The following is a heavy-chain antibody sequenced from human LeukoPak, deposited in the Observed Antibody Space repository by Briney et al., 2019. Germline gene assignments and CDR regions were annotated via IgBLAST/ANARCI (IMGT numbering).Heavy chain of an antibody. CDR3: ARMPYYDFWSGYYYYYMDV. V-gene: IGHV4-4*07. CDR2: IYTSGST. D-gene: IGHD3-3*01. Sequence: SETLSLTCTVSGGSISSYYWSWIRQPAGKGLEWIGRIYTSGSTNYNPSLKSRVTISVDKSKNQFSLKLSSVTAADTAVYYCARMPYYDFWSGYYYYYMDVWGKGTTVTVPS. CDR1: GGSISSYY. J-gene: IGHJ6*03.